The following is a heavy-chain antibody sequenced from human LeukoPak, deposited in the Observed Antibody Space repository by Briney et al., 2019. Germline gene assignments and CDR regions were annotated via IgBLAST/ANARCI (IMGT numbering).Heavy chain of an antibody. Sequence: SETLSLTCTVSGGSISSYYWSWIRQPPGKGLEWIGYIYYSGSTNHNPSLKSRVTISVDTSKNQFSLKLSSVTAADTAVYYCARAGYSSGWLDYWGQGTLVTVSS. J-gene: IGHJ4*02. CDR2: IYYSGST. CDR3: ARAGYSSGWLDY. V-gene: IGHV4-59*01. D-gene: IGHD6-19*01. CDR1: GGSISSYY.